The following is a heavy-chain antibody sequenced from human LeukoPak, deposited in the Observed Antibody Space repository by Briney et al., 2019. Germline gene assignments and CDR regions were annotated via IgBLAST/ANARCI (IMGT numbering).Heavy chain of an antibody. CDR3: ARQDSSGYYYDWFFDY. J-gene: IGHJ4*02. Sequence: GGSLRLSCVGSGFTFSSYWMTWVRQAPGKGLDWVANIKQDGSEKYYVDSVKGRFTISRDNAKNSLYLQMNSLRAEDTAVYYCARQDSSGYYYDWFFDYWGQGILVTVSS. D-gene: IGHD3-22*01. V-gene: IGHV3-7*01. CDR1: GFTFSSYW. CDR2: IKQDGSEK.